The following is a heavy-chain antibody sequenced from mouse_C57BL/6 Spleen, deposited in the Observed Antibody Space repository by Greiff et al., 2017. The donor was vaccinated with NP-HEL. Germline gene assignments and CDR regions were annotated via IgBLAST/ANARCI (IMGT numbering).Heavy chain of an antibody. CDR2: IHPNSGST. Sequence: QVQLQQPGAELVKPGASVKLSCKASGYTFTSYWMHWVKQRPGQGLEWIGMIHPNSGSTNYNEKFKSKATLTVDKSSSTAYMQLSSLTSEDSAVYYCARALLRTSPFDYWGQGTTLTVSS. V-gene: IGHV1-64*01. CDR1: GYTFTSYW. J-gene: IGHJ2*01. CDR3: ARALLRTSPFDY. D-gene: IGHD1-1*01.